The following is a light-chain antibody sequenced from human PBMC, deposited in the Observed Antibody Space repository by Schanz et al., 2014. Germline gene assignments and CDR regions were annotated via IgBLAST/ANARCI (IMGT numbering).Light chain of an antibody. CDR2: DVS. V-gene: IGLV2-14*01. CDR1: SSDVGGHDH. Sequence: QSALTQPASLSGSPGQSITISCTGTSSDVGGHDHVSWYQQHPDKAPKLMIYDVSNRPSGVSSRFSGSKSGNTASLTISGLQAEDEADYYCSSFTTSSAPGVFGGGTKLTVL. CDR3: SSFTTSSAPGV. J-gene: IGLJ3*02.